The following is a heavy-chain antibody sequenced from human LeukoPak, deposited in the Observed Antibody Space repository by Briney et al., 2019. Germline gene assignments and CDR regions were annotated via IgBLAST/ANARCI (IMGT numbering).Heavy chain of an antibody. D-gene: IGHD6-19*01. CDR1: GFTFSNNA. V-gene: IGHV4-34*01. CDR3: ARVRQWLGGDY. CDR2: INHSGST. Sequence: GSLRLSCAASGFTFSNNAMSWVRQAPGKGLEWIGEINHSGSTNYNPSLKSRVTISVDTSKNQFSLRLSSVTAADTAVYYCARVRQWLGGDYWGQGTLVTVSS. J-gene: IGHJ4*02.